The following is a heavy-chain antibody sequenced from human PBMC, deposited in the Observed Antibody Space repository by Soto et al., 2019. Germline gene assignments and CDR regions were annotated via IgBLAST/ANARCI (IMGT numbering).Heavy chain of an antibody. CDR1: GFSLSTSLVG. Sequence: SGPTLVNHTQTLTLTCTFSGFSLSTSLVGVAWIRQPPGKALERLALIYWDDGKRYSPSPKTRLNITKDTSKNQVVLTLTNVDPVDTATYYCGHRRAYYISTGYYPFDYRGKGSLVTVS. J-gene: IGHJ4*02. D-gene: IGHD3-9*01. CDR2: IYWDDGK. V-gene: IGHV2-5*02. CDR3: GHRRAYYISTGYYPFDY.